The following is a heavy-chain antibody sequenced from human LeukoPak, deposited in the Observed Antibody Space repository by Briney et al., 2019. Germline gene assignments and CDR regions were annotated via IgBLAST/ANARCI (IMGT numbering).Heavy chain of an antibody. CDR1: GYIFTSYW. Sequence: GESLKISCKGSGYIFTSYWIAWVRQMPGKGLEWMGITYPGDFDTRYSPSFQGQVTISADKSINTAYLQWSSLKASDTAMYYCAINLHSGRDGFDIWGQGTMVTVSS. CDR3: AINLHSGRDGFDI. J-gene: IGHJ3*02. V-gene: IGHV5-51*01. CDR2: TYPGDFDT. D-gene: IGHD3-10*01.